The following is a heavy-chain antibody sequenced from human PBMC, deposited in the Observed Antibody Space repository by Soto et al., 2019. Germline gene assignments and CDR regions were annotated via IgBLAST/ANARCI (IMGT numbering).Heavy chain of an antibody. V-gene: IGHV4-39*01. CDR2: IYYSGST. J-gene: IGHJ3*02. D-gene: IGHD5-18*01. CDR1: GGSISSSSYY. CDR3: ARHAFRSYGDAFDI. Sequence: SETLSLTCTVSGGSISSSSYYGGWIRQPPGKGLEWIGSIYYSGSTYYNPSLKSRVTISVDTSKNQFSLKLSSVTAADTAVYYCARHAFRSYGDAFDIWGQGTMVTVSS.